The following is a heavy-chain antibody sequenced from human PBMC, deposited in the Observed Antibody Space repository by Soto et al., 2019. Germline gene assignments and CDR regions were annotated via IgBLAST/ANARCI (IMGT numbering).Heavy chain of an antibody. CDR1: GGSISSGDYY. Sequence: SETLSLTCTVSGGSISSGDYYWSWIRQPPGKGLEWIGYIYYSGSTYYNPSLKSRVTISVDTSKNQFSLKLSSVTAEDTAVYYCARERYGSGTLDYWGQGTLVTVSS. CDR2: IYYSGST. D-gene: IGHD3-10*01. V-gene: IGHV4-30-4*01. J-gene: IGHJ4*02. CDR3: ARERYGSGTLDY.